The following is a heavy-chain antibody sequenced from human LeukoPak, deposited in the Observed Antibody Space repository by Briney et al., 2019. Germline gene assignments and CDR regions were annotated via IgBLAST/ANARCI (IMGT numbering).Heavy chain of an antibody. CDR2: ISYDGSNR. CDR1: GFTFSSYG. CDR3: AKGSGSSIPD. Sequence: GGSLRLSCAASGFTFSSYGMHWVRQAPGKGLEWVAVISYDGSNRYYADSVKGRFTISRDNSKNTLYLQMNSLRAEDTAVYYCAKGSGSSIPDWGQGTLVTVSS. V-gene: IGHV3-30*18. J-gene: IGHJ4*02. D-gene: IGHD1-26*01.